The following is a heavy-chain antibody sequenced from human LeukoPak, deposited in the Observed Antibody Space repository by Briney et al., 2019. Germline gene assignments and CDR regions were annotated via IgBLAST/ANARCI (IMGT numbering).Heavy chain of an antibody. D-gene: IGHD6-13*01. Sequence: GGSLRLSCAASGFTFSSYTMNWVRQAPGKGLEWVSATSVIGGRTYYADSVKGRFTISRDNSNNTLFLQMNSLRAGDTAIYYCAKDLRRDPAAGIVDVWGKGTTVTVSS. CDR2: TSVIGGRT. V-gene: IGHV3-23*01. CDR1: GFTFSSYT. CDR3: AKDLRRDPAAGIVDV. J-gene: IGHJ6*04.